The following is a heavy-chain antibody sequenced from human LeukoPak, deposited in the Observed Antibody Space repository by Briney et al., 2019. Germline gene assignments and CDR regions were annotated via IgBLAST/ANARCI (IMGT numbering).Heavy chain of an antibody. D-gene: IGHD3-10*01. J-gene: IGHJ3*02. CDR2: IYSGGST. Sequence: GGSLRLSCAASGFTVSSNYMSWVRQAPGKGLEWVSIIYSGGSTYYADSVKGRFTISRDKSKNTLYLEMNSLRAEDTAVYYCARSIHITMVRGVIISDAFDIWGQGTMVTVSS. V-gene: IGHV3-66*01. CDR3: ARSIHITMVRGVIISDAFDI. CDR1: GFTVSSNY.